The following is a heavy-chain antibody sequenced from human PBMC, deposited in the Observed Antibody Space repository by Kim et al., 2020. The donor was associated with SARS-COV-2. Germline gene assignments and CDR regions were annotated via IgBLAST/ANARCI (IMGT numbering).Heavy chain of an antibody. D-gene: IGHD4-17*01. J-gene: IGHJ4*02. Sequence: ASVKVSCKASGYTFTGYYMHWVRQAPGQGLEWMGWINPNSGGTNYAQKFQGRVTMTRDTSISTAYMELSRLRSDDTAVYYCARVRSYGGNPFDYWGQGTLVTVSS. CDR3: ARVRSYGGNPFDY. CDR1: GYTFTGYY. V-gene: IGHV1-2*02. CDR2: INPNSGGT.